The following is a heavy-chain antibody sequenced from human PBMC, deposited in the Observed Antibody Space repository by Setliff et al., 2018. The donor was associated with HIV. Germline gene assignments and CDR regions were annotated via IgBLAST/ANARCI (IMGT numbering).Heavy chain of an antibody. D-gene: IGHD6-13*01. Sequence: GGSLRLSCAASGFTFNNYAMSWVRQAPGKGLEWVSAISGSTGSTYYADSVKGRFTIARDNSKNTLYLQMNSLRAEDTAVYYCAKGRAGYSFDYWGQGTLVTVSS. J-gene: IGHJ4*02. CDR1: GFTFNNYA. CDR2: ISGSTGST. V-gene: IGHV3-23*01. CDR3: AKGRAGYSFDY.